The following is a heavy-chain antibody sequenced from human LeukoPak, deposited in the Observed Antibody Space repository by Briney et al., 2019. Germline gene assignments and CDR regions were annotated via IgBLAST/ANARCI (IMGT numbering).Heavy chain of an antibody. Sequence: SGTLSLTCTVSGGSISSYYWSWIRQPAGKGLEWIGRIYTSGSTNYNPSLKSRVTMSVDTSKNQFSLKLSSVTAADTAVYCCARDAYYGSGSYKYYFDYWGQGTLVTVSS. CDR3: ARDAYYGSGSYKYYFDY. CDR1: GGSISSYY. V-gene: IGHV4-4*07. D-gene: IGHD3-10*01. CDR2: IYTSGST. J-gene: IGHJ4*02.